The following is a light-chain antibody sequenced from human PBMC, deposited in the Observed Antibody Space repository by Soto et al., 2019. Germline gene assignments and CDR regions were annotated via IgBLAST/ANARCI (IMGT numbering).Light chain of an antibody. CDR1: QSISSW. V-gene: IGKV1-5*01. CDR3: QQYNSYSPWT. J-gene: IGKJ1*01. Sequence: DIQMTQSASTLSAYVGDRVTITCRASQSISSWLAWYQQKPGKAPKLLIYDASSLESGVPSRFSGSGSGTEFTLTISSLQPDDFATYYCQQYNSYSPWTFGQRTKVAIK. CDR2: DAS.